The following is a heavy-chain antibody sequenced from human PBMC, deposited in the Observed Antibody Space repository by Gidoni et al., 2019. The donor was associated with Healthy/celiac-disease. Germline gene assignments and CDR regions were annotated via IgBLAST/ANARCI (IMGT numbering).Heavy chain of an antibody. CDR1: GFSLSTSGVG. Sequence: QITLKESGPTLVKPTQTLTLTFTFSGFSLSTSGVGVGWIRQPPGKALEWLALIYWDDDKRYSPSLKSRLTITKDTSKNQVVLTMTNMDPVDTATYYCAHSRSSGYYPRYFQHWGQGTLVTVSS. CDR2: IYWDDDK. V-gene: IGHV2-5*02. CDR3: AHSRSSGYYPRYFQH. D-gene: IGHD3-22*01. J-gene: IGHJ1*01.